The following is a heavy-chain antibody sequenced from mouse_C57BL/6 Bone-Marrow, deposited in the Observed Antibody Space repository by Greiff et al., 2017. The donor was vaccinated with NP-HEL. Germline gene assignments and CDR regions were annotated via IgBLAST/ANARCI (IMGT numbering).Heavy chain of an antibody. D-gene: IGHD1-1*01. CDR2: ISDGGSYT. CDR1: GFTFSSYA. J-gene: IGHJ3*01. CDR3: ARVDYYGSTPFAY. V-gene: IGHV5-4*03. Sequence: EVKLMESGGGLVKPGGSLKLSCAASGFTFSSYAMSWVRQTPEKRLEWVATISDGGSYTYYPDNVKGRFTISRDNAKNNLYLQMSHLKSEDTAMYYCARVDYYGSTPFAYWGQGTLVTVSA.